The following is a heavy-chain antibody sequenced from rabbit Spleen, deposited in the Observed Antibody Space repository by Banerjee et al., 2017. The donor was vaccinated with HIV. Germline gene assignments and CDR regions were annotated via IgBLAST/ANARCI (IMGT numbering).Heavy chain of an antibody. J-gene: IGHJ6*01. D-gene: IGHD1-1*01. Sequence: QSLEESGGDLVKPGASLTLTCTASGFSFSNNAMCWVRQVPGKGLEWIGCIYVNDGNTYYATWAKGRFTISKTSSTTVTLQMTSLTAADTATYFCARDTSSSFSSYGMDLWGQGTLVTVS. CDR2: IYVNDGNT. V-gene: IGHV1S40*01. CDR3: ARDTSSSFSSYGMDL. CDR1: GFSFSNNA.